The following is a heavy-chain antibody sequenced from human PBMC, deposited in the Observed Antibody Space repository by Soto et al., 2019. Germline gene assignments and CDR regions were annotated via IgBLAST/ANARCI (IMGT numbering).Heavy chain of an antibody. CDR3: AKMSSENYYDPVFS. D-gene: IGHD3-22*01. V-gene: IGHV3-11*01. CDR1: GFTFSDYY. Sequence: QVQLVESGGGLVQTSGSLRIACVASGFTFSDYYMSWVRQAPGKGLEWVSYISSSGNTIYYADSVKGRFTISRDNAKNSVYLQMNSLRAEDTVLYFCAKMSSENYYDPVFSWGQGTLVTVSS. CDR2: ISSSGNTI. J-gene: IGHJ4*02.